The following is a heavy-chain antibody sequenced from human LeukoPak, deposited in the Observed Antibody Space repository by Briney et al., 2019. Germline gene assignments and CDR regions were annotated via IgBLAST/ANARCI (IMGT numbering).Heavy chain of an antibody. CDR2: ISGYNGNT. CDR3: SRQIAAAGTNAFDI. D-gene: IGHD6-13*01. J-gene: IGHJ3*02. V-gene: IGHV1-18*01. CDR1: GYTFTSFA. Sequence: ASVKVSCKASGYTFTSFAITWVRQAPGQGLEWVGWISGYNGNTNYEHKLQGRVTMTTDTSTNTVYIELRSQRSEDTDVDYCSRQIAAAGTNAFDIWGQGTMVTVSS.